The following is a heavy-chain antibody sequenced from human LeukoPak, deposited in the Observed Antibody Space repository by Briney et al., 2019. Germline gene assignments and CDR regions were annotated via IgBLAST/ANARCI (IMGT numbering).Heavy chain of an antibody. J-gene: IGHJ4*02. CDR3: ARGPQEEWELPPSDFDY. V-gene: IGHV3-74*01. CDR2: IDTDGSTA. CDR1: GFTFRSYW. Sequence: PGGSLRLSCAASGFTFRSYWMHWVRQAPGKGLVWVSHIDTDGSTATYADSVRGRFTISRDNAKNTLYLQMNSLKAEDTAVYYCARGPQEEWELPPSDFDYWGQGTLVTVSS. D-gene: IGHD1-26*01.